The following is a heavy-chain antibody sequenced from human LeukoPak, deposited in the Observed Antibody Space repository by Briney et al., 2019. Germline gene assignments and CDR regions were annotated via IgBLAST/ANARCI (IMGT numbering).Heavy chain of an antibody. J-gene: IGHJ4*02. D-gene: IGHD4-11*01. CDR2: IYHSRIT. Sequence: PSETLSLTCTVSAYSISSGYGYYWGWIRQPPGKGLEWIGNIYHSRITYYNHFNSSLKGRVTISIDTSKNQFSLKLTSVTAADTALYYCARAEINDYSRYWGRGIPVIVSS. CDR3: ARAEINDYSRY. V-gene: IGHV4-38-2*02. CDR1: AYSISSGYGYY.